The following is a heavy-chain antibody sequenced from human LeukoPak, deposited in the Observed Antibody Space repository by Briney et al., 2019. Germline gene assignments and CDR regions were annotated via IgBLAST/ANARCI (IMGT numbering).Heavy chain of an antibody. V-gene: IGHV1-8*03. J-gene: IGHJ6*03. CDR3: ARTDYDFWSGTARRYYYYYMDV. Sequence: ASVTVSCKASGYTFTSYDINWVRQATGQGLEWMGWMNPNSGNTGYAQKFQGRVTITRNTSISTAYMELSSLRSEDTAVYYCARTDYDFWSGTARRYYYYYMDVWGKGTTVTVSS. CDR2: MNPNSGNT. CDR1: GYTFTSYD. D-gene: IGHD3-3*01.